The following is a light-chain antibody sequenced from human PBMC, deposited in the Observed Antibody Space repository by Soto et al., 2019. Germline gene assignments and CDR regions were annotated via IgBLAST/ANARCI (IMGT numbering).Light chain of an antibody. CDR3: QQHYRIRPT. V-gene: IGKV4-1*01. Sequence: DIVMTQSPDSLAVSLGERATINCKSSQSVFYSSNNKDYLAWYQQKPGRPPNLLIYWASTRESGVPDRFSGSGSGTDFTLTITNLQAEDVAVYYCQQHYRIRPTFGQGTKLEIK. CDR2: WAS. CDR1: QSVFYSSNNKDY. J-gene: IGKJ2*01.